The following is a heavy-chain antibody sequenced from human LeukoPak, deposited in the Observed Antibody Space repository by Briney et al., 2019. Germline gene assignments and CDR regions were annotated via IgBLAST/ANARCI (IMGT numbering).Heavy chain of an antibody. D-gene: IGHD3-10*01. J-gene: IGHJ4*02. CDR1: GFTFSSYA. CDR3: AKCTMVRGADY. V-gene: IGHV3-23*01. CDR2: ISGSGGST. Sequence: GGSLRLSCAASGFTFSSYAMSWVRQAPGKGLEWVSAISGSGGSTYYEDSVKGRFTISRDNSRNTLYLQMNSLRAEDTAVYYCAKCTMVRGADYWGQGTLVTVSS.